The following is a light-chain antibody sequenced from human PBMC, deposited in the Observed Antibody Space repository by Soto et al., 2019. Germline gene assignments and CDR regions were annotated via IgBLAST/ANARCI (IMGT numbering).Light chain of an antibody. J-gene: IGKJ5*01. V-gene: IGKV3-20*01. CDR3: QQYGTSEII. Sequence: EIVLTQSPGTLSLSPGERATLSCRASQNLSNSFIAWYQQKPGQAPRLLIYDTSSRATGVPDRYSASGSGTDFTLTISRLEPEDFAVFFCQQYGTSEIIFGQGTRLEIK. CDR1: QNLSNSF. CDR2: DTS.